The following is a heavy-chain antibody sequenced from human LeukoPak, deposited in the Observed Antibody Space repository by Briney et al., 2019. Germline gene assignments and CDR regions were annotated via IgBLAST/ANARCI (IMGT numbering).Heavy chain of an antibody. CDR2: IYYSGST. J-gene: IGHJ4*02. CDR1: GGSISSGGYY. CDR3: ARGAKTGRTV. Sequence: PSETLSLTCTVSGGSISSGGYYWSWIRQHPGKGLEWIGYIYYSGSTYYNPSLKSRVTISADTSKNQFSLKLSSVTAADTAVYYCARGAKTGRTVWGQGTLVTVSS. V-gene: IGHV4-31*03. D-gene: IGHD1-14*01.